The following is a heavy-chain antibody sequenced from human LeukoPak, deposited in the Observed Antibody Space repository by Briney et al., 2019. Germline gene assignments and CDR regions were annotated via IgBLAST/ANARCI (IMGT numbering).Heavy chain of an antibody. CDR3: AKDGGLWVSAHWGDS. CDR1: GFTFTNYA. V-gene: IGHV3-23*01. D-gene: IGHD7-27*01. J-gene: IGHJ4*02. CDR2: ISDAGDST. Sequence: GGSLRLSCAASGFTFTNYAMSWVRQAPGKGLEWVSSISDAGDSTLHADSVKGRFTVSRDNSKNTLFLQMNSLRAEDTAVYYCAKDGGLWVSAHWGDSWGRGTLVTVSS.